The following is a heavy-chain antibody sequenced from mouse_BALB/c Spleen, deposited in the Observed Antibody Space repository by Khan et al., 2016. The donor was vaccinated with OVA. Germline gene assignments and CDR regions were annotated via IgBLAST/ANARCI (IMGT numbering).Heavy chain of an antibody. V-gene: IGHV1-20*02. Sequence: VQLQQSGPGLVRPGASGKISCAASGYSFSGYFMNWVMQSHGKSLEWIGRINRHISAIFYTQRVKGKATLTVDESSNTAHMEMRSLASEDSAVYYCTRSYRSDFDYWGQGTSLTVSS. CDR3: TRSYRSDFDY. D-gene: IGHD1-1*01. J-gene: IGHJ2*02. CDR1: GYSFSGYF. CDR2: INRHISAI.